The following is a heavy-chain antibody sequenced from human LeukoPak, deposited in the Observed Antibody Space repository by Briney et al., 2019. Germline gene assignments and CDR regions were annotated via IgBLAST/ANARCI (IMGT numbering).Heavy chain of an antibody. CDR2: IRGSGGST. D-gene: IGHD3-22*01. V-gene: IGHV3-23*01. CDR1: GFTFSGYA. J-gene: IGHJ3*02. Sequence: GGSLRLSCAASGFTFSGYAMSWVRQAPGKGLEWVSAIRGSGGSTYYADSVKGRFTISRDNSKNTLYLQMNSLRAEDTAVYYCATYYYDSSGYHSGGLDAFDIWGQGTKVTVSS. CDR3: ATYYYDSSGYHSGGLDAFDI.